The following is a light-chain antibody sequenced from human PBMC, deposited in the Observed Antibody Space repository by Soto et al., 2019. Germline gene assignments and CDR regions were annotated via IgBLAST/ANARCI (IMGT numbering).Light chain of an antibody. J-gene: IGKJ1*01. CDR1: QTVGTY. V-gene: IGKV3-20*01. CDR3: QQYHNSPLT. CDR2: GAS. Sequence: ETVLTQSPGTLSLSPGERATLSCRASQTVGTYLAWYQQKPGQAPRLLVFGASSRATGVPDRFCGSGSGTDFTLTISGLEPEDFALYYCQQYHNSPLTFGQGTKVEIK.